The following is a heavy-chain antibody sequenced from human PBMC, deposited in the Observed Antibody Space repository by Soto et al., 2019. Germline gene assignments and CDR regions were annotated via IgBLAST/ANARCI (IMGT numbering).Heavy chain of an antibody. D-gene: IGHD2-21*01. CDR1: GYTFATYD. J-gene: IGHJ5*02. CDR2: MNPNSGNT. CDR3: ARSDGSIFNWLDP. V-gene: IGHV1-8*01. Sequence: QVQLVQSGAEVKTPGASVKVSCKASGYTFATYDINWVRQAPGQGLEWMGWMNPNSGNTGYAQKFQGRLTMTGDTALSIAHMELGSLRNEDTAVYYCARSDGSIFNWLDPWGQGTLVTVSA.